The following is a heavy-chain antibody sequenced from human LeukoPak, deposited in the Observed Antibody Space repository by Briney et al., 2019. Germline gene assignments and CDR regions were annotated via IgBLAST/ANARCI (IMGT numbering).Heavy chain of an antibody. CDR1: GGTFSGYY. CDR3: ARLRFLGWLLRYYYYMDV. D-gene: IGHD3-3*01. V-gene: IGHV4-34*01. J-gene: IGHJ6*03. CDR2: INHSGST. Sequence: SGTLSLTCAVSGGTFSGYYWSWVRQAPGKGLEWVGEINHSGSTNYTPSLKGRFTISIDTSKNQFYLKLSSVTAADTAVYYCARLRFLGWLLRYYYYMDVWGKGTPVTVSS.